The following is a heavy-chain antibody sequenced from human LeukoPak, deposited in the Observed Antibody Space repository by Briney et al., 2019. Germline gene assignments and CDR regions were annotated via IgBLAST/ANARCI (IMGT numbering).Heavy chain of an antibody. CDR1: GGSISSYY. Sequence: SETLSLTCTVSGGSISSYYWSWIRQPPGKGLDWIGYIYYSGSTNYNPSLKSRVTISVDTSKNQFSLKLSSVTAADTAVYYCARDRYSGSYYTHYYYYGMDVWGQGTTVTVSS. V-gene: IGHV4-59*01. J-gene: IGHJ6*02. D-gene: IGHD1-26*01. CDR3: ARDRYSGSYYTHYYYYGMDV. CDR2: IYYSGST.